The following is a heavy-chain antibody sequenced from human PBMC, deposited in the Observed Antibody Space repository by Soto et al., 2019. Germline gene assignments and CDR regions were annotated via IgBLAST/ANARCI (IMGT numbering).Heavy chain of an antibody. Sequence: QLQLQESDPGLVKPSETLSLTCTVSGGSITNSDYYWDWIRQPPGKGLEWIGTIYYSGSAYYNTSLKSRVTMSVDTSKNQFSLKMNSVTATDTAVYYCARRTSRQQPPGKWGQGTLVTVSS. D-gene: IGHD2-8*01. CDR3: ARRTSRQQPPGK. V-gene: IGHV4-39*01. CDR2: IYYSGSA. CDR1: GGSITNSDYY. J-gene: IGHJ4*02.